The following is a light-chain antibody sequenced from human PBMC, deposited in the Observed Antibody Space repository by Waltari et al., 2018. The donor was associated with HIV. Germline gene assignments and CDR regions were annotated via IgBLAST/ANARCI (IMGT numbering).Light chain of an antibody. CDR3: QQSYSTPP. CDR2: AAS. V-gene: IGKV1-39*01. Sequence: DIQMTQSPSSLSASVGDRVTLTCRASQSISSYLNWYQQKPGKAPKLLIYAASSLQSGVPSRFSGSGSGTDFTLTISSLQPEDFATYYCQQSYSTPPFGQGTKVEIK. J-gene: IGKJ1*01. CDR1: QSISSY.